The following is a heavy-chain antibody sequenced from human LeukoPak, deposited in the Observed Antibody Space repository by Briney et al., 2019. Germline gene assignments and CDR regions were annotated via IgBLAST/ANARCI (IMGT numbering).Heavy chain of an antibody. Sequence: GGSLRLSCAAPGFTFSNYWMSWVRQAPGKGLEWVANIKEDGSIKYYVDSVKGRFTISRDNAKNSLYLQMNSLRAEDTAVYYCARIGYSSSCTDYWGQGTLVTVSS. D-gene: IGHD6-13*01. CDR1: GFTFSNYW. CDR2: IKEDGSIK. J-gene: IGHJ4*02. V-gene: IGHV3-7*01. CDR3: ARIGYSSSCTDY.